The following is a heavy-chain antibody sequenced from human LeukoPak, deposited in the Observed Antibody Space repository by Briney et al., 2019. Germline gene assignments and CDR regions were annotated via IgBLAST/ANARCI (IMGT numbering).Heavy chain of an antibody. CDR3: ARDYQLLLLWDCFDP. V-gene: IGHV1-18*01. Sequence: ASVKVSCKASGYSFNTYGISWVRQAPGQGLEWMGWVSADNGETNYAQKFQGRVTMATDTSTSTAYMELRSLRSDDTAVYYCARDYQLLLLWDCFDPWGQGTLVSVSS. J-gene: IGHJ5*02. CDR1: GYSFNTYG. D-gene: IGHD2-2*01. CDR2: VSADNGET.